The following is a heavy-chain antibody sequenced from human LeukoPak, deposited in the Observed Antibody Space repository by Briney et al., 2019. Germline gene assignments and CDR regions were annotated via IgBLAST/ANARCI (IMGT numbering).Heavy chain of an antibody. Sequence: PGGSLRLSCAASGFTFSSYGMHWVRQAPGKGLEWVAVIWYDGSNKYYADSVKGRFTISRDNSKNTLYLQMNSLRAEDTAVYYCARETVAGTYFRFDYWGQGTLVTVPS. CDR1: GFTFSSYG. D-gene: IGHD6-19*01. V-gene: IGHV3-33*01. J-gene: IGHJ4*02. CDR3: ARETVAGTYFRFDY. CDR2: IWYDGSNK.